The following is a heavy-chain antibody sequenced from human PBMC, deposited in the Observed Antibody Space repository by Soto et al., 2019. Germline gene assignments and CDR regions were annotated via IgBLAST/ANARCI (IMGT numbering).Heavy chain of an antibody. J-gene: IGHJ4*02. Sequence: SGPTLVNPTQTLTLTCTFSGFSLTTSGMCVNWIRQSPGGALEWLARIDWDDDKYYSTSLKTRLTITKDTSKNHVVLRMTNMDPVDTATYYCARTRVGATTDFHRWGQGILVTVSS. D-gene: IGHD1-26*01. CDR3: ARTRVGATTDFHR. CDR2: IDWDDDK. CDR1: GFSLTTSGMC. V-gene: IGHV2-70*11.